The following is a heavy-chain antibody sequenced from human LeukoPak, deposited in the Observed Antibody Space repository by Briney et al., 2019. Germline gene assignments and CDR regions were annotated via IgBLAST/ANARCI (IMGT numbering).Heavy chain of an antibody. CDR1: GFNFGVYG. J-gene: IGHJ4*02. CDR2: IWYDGSTK. V-gene: IGHV3-33*01. D-gene: IGHD4-11*01. Sequence: PGTSLRLSCTASGFNFGVYGMHWVRQAPGKGLEWVAVIWYDGSTKYYADSVKGRFAISRDNSKNKLYLLMNSLRAEDTSVYYCAATITTDWYYFDYWGQGNVVTVSS. CDR3: AATITTDWYYFDY.